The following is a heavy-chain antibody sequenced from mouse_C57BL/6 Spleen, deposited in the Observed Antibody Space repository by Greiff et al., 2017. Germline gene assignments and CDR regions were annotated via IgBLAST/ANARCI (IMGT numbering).Heavy chain of an antibody. CDR3: ARFYYPYAMDD. J-gene: IGHJ4*01. Sequence: QVQLQQPGAELVKPGASVKLSCKASGYTFTSSWMPWVKQRPGQGLEWIGEIDPSDSYTYYNQKFKGKATITVDPSSSTAYMQLSSLTSEDSAVYYCARFYYPYAMDDWGQGTSGTVSS. CDR2: IDPSDSYT. D-gene: IGHD2-1*01. CDR1: GYTFTSSW. V-gene: IGHV1-50*01.